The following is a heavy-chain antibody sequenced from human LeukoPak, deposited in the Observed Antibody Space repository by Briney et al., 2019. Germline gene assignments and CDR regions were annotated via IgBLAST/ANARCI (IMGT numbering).Heavy chain of an antibody. CDR2: ISSNGGST. CDR1: GFTFSSYA. D-gene: IGHD5-18*01. CDR3: VKQPYSCGRLFDY. V-gene: IGHV3-64D*06. J-gene: IGHJ4*02. Sequence: PGGSLRLSCSASGFTFSSYAMHWVRQAPGKGLEYVSAISSNGGSTYYADSVKGRFTISRDNSKNTLYLQMSSLRAEDTAVYYCVKQPYSCGRLFDYWGQGTLVTVSS.